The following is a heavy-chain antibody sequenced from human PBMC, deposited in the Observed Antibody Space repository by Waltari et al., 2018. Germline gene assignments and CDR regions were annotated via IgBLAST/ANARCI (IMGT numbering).Heavy chain of an antibody. Sequence: QVQLQQWGAGLLKPSETLSLTCAVYGGSFRGYYWSWIRQPPGKGLEWIGEINHTGSTNYNPSLKSRVTISVDTSKNQFSLKLSSVTAADTAVYYCASSSIAARYYYYYYMDVWGKGTTVTVSS. CDR2: INHTGST. D-gene: IGHD6-6*01. CDR3: ASSSIAARYYYYYYMDV. CDR1: GGSFRGYY. V-gene: IGHV4-34*01. J-gene: IGHJ6*03.